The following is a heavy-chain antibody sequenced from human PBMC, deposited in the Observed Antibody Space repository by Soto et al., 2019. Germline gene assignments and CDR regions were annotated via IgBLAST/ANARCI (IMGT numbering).Heavy chain of an antibody. CDR2: IYYSGST. Sequence: QLQLQESGPGLVKPSETLSLTCTVSGGSISSSSYYWGWIRQPPGKGLEWIGTIYYSGSTYYNPSLQSRVTISVDTSKNQFPLKLSSVTAADTAVYYCARHSGYGPQIDYWGQGTLVTVSS. V-gene: IGHV4-39*01. CDR1: GGSISSSSYY. D-gene: IGHD5-12*01. J-gene: IGHJ4*02. CDR3: ARHSGYGPQIDY.